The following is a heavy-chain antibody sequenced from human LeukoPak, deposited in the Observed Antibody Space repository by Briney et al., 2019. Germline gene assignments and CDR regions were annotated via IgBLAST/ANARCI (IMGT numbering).Heavy chain of an antibody. CDR3: ARDSAVKGISSD. V-gene: IGHV3-48*01. CDR2: ISGSSSTI. J-gene: IGHJ4*02. CDR1: GFTFSTYG. D-gene: IGHD6-13*01. Sequence: GGTLRLSCAASGFTFSTYGIHWVRQAPGKGLEWVSYISGSSSTIYSADSVKGRFTISRDNARNSLYLQMNSLRAEDTAVYYCARDSAVKGISSDWGQGTLVTVSS.